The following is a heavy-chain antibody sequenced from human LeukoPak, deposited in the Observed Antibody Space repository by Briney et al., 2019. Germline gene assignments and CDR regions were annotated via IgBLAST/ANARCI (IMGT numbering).Heavy chain of an antibody. CDR2: IYYSGST. D-gene: IGHD3-22*01. CDR3: ARVLYYYDSSGYYWFDP. CDR1: GGSISSYY. V-gene: IGHV4-59*01. Sequence: SETLSLTCTVSGGSISSYYWSWIRQPPGKGLEWIGYIYYSGSTNYNPSLKSRVTISVDTSKNQFSLKLGSVTAADTAVYYCARVLYYYDSSGYYWFDPWGQGTLVTVSS. J-gene: IGHJ5*02.